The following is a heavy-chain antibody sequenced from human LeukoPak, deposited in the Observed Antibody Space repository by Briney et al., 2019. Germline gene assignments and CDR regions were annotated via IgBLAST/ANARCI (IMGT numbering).Heavy chain of an antibody. J-gene: IGHJ4*02. CDR3: ARALTPTTVTSDY. D-gene: IGHD4-17*01. Sequence: GGSLRLSCEASGFTLDNYWMSWVRQAPGKGLEWVANINQDGSEKYYADSVKGRFTISRDNSKNTLYLQMNSLRAEDTAVYYCARALTPTTVTSDYWGQGTLVTVSS. V-gene: IGHV3-7*01. CDR1: GFTLDNYW. CDR2: INQDGSEK.